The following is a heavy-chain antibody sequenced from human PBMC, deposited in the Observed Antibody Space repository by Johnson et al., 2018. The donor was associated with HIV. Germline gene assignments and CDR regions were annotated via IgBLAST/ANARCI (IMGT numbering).Heavy chain of an antibody. CDR3: ARDRPIAPFDI. V-gene: IGHV3-13*01. J-gene: IGHJ3*02. Sequence: VQLVESGGGVVQPGRSLRLSCAASGFTFSSYDMHWVRQATGKGLEWVSAIGTAGDTYYPGSVKGRFTISRDISKNTLHLQMNSLRAEDTAVYYCARDRPIAPFDIWGQGTMVTVSS. CDR1: GFTFSSYD. CDR2: IGTAGDT. D-gene: IGHD3-22*01.